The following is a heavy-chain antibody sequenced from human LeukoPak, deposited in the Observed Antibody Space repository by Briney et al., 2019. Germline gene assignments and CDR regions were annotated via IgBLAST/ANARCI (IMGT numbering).Heavy chain of an antibody. D-gene: IGHD3-9*01. J-gene: IGHJ4*02. CDR1: GYTFTSYD. V-gene: IGHV1-8*01. CDR3: ARARDLRYFDWLLYIEATPLRIFDY. Sequence: ASVKVSCKASGYTFTSYDINWVRQATGQGLEWMGWMNPNSGNTGYAQKFQGRVTMTRNTSISTAYMELSSLRSEDTAVYYCARARDLRYFDWLLYIEATPLRIFDYWGQGTLVTVSS. CDR2: MNPNSGNT.